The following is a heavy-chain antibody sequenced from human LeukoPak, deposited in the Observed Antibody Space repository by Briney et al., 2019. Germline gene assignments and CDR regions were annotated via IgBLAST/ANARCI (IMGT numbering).Heavy chain of an antibody. Sequence: GGSLRLSCAASGFTFSNYIMNWVRQAPGKGLEWVSSISSSGSYIYYADSVKGRFTISRDNAKNSPYLQMNSLRAEDTAVYYCARDGTPLLTGYTFPNWFDPWGQGTLVTVSS. CDR2: ISSSGSYI. D-gene: IGHD3-9*01. V-gene: IGHV3-21*01. CDR3: ARDGTPLLTGYTFPNWFDP. J-gene: IGHJ5*02. CDR1: GFTFSNYI.